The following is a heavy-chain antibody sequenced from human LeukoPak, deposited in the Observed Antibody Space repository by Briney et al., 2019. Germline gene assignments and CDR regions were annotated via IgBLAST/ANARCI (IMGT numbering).Heavy chain of an antibody. J-gene: IGHJ4*02. CDR1: GYTFTSYD. CDR3: ARYDFWSGHGFDY. V-gene: IGHV1-8*01. Sequence: ASVKVSCKASGYTFTSYDINWVRQAPGQGLEWMGWMNPNSGNTGYAQKFQGRVTMTRNTSISTAYMELSSLRSEDTAVYYCARYDFWSGHGFDYWGQGTLVTVSS. D-gene: IGHD3-3*01. CDR2: MNPNSGNT.